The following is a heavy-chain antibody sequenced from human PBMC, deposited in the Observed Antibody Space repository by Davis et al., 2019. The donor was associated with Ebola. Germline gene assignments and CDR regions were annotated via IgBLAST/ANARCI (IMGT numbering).Heavy chain of an antibody. V-gene: IGHV3-23*01. CDR2: LSASEGHT. CDR3: ARYCHYPDCSYFDC. CDR1: GFTFSNYD. D-gene: IGHD2-15*01. Sequence: GESLKISCVASGFTFSNYDMSWVRQVPGKGLELVSILSASEGHTHYSDSVKGRFTISRDNSKDTLYLQMNSLRAEDTATYYCARYCHYPDCSYFDCWGQGTMVAVSS. J-gene: IGHJ4*02.